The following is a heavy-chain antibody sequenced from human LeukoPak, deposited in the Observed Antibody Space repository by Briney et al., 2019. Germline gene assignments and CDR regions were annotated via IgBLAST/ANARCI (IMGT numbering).Heavy chain of an antibody. Sequence: PGGSLRLSCAASGFTFSSYGMHWVRQAPGKGLEWVAVISYDGSNKYYADSVKGRFTISRDNSKNTLYLQMNSLRAEDTAVYYCARSPGGGDLNGISGGYFDYWGQGTLVTVSS. CDR2: ISYDGSNK. CDR1: GFTFSSYG. V-gene: IGHV3-30*05. D-gene: IGHD2-15*01. J-gene: IGHJ4*02. CDR3: ARSPGGGDLNGISGGYFDY.